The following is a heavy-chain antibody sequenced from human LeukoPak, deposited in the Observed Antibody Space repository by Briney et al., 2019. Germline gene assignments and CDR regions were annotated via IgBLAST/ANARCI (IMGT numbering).Heavy chain of an antibody. CDR3: ARVVTPRYCSSASCYWKGWFGP. D-gene: IGHD2-2*01. V-gene: IGHV1-18*01. Sequence: ASVKVSCKASGYTFTSYGISWVRQAPGQGLEWMGWISAYNGNTNYAQKLQGRVTMTTDTSTSTAYMELRSLRSDDTAVYYCARVVTPRYCSSASCYWKGWFGPWGQGTLVTVSS. CDR1: GYTFTSYG. J-gene: IGHJ5*02. CDR2: ISAYNGNT.